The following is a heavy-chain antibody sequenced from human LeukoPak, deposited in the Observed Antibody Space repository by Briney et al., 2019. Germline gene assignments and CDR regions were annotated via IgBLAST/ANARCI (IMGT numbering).Heavy chain of an antibody. CDR2: ISYDGSNK. J-gene: IGHJ6*03. CDR1: GFTFSSYG. CDR3: AKNGWPTLSYYYYYYMDV. Sequence: GGSLRLSCAASGFTFSSYGMHWVRQAPGKGLEWVAVISYDGSNKYYADSVKGRFTISRDNSKNTLYLQMNSLRAEDTAVYYCAKNGWPTLSYYYYYYMDVWGKGTTVTISS. V-gene: IGHV3-30*18. D-gene: IGHD2-15*01.